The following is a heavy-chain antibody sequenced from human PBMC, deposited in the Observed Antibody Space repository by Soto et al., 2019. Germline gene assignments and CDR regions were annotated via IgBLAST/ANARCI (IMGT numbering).Heavy chain of an antibody. D-gene: IGHD3-3*01. CDR1: GGTFSSYG. V-gene: IGHV1-69*10. Sequence: SVKVSCKASGGTFSSYGISWVRQAPGQGLEWMGWIIAYLGIANYAQKLQGRVTITADKSTSTAYMELSSLRSEDTAVYYCARGPYDFWSGTNYYMDVWGKGTTVTVSS. J-gene: IGHJ6*03. CDR2: IIAYLGIA. CDR3: ARGPYDFWSGTNYYMDV.